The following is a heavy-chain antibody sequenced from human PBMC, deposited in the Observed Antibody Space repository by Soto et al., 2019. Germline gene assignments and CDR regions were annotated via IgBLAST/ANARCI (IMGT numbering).Heavy chain of an antibody. CDR3: ARGGSCSGGSCYSDY. V-gene: IGHV1-2*04. Sequence: ASVKVSCKASGYTFTGYYMHWVRQAPGQGLEWMGWINPNSGGTNYAQKFQGWVTMTRDTSISTAYMELSRLRSDDTAVYYCARGGSCSGGSCYSDYWGQGTLVTVSS. J-gene: IGHJ4*02. CDR1: GYTFTGYY. CDR2: INPNSGGT. D-gene: IGHD2-15*01.